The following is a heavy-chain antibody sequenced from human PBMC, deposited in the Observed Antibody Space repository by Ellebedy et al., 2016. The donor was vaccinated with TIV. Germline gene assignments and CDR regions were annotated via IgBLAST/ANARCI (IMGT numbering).Heavy chain of an antibody. D-gene: IGHD3-22*01. V-gene: IGHV4-34*01. CDR1: GFTFSRFW. CDR3: ARKYYYDSSAFYY. J-gene: IGHJ4*02. CDR2: INHSGST. Sequence: ESLKISCAASGFTFSRFWMAWVRQAPGKGLEWIGDINHSGSTNYNPSFKSRVSISVDTSKNQFSLKLSSVTAADTAVYYCARKYYYDSSAFYYWGQGTLVTVSS.